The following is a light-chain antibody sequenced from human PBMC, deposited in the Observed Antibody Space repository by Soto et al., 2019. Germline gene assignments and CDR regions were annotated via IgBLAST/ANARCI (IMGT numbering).Light chain of an antibody. Sequence: DIQMTQSPSSLSASVGDRVTITCRASQSIRSYLNWSQQKPGKAPKLLIYAASSLQSGVPSRFSGSGSGTDFTLTISSLQPEDFATYYCQQSYSTPPITFGQGTRLEI. J-gene: IGKJ5*01. CDR2: AAS. CDR3: QQSYSTPPIT. V-gene: IGKV1-39*01. CDR1: QSIRSY.